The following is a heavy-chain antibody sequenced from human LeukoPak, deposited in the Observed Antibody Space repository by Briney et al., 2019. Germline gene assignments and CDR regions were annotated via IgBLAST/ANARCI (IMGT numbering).Heavy chain of an antibody. Sequence: ASVKVSCKASGYTFTGYYMQWVRQAPGQGLEWMGWINPNRGGRNYAQKFQGRVTMTRDTSISSPYMALSRLRSDDTAVYYCASNHSDSSGYYWGAFDIWGQGTMVTVSS. V-gene: IGHV1-2*02. CDR1: GYTFTGYY. CDR2: INPNRGGR. CDR3: ASNHSDSSGYYWGAFDI. J-gene: IGHJ3*02. D-gene: IGHD3-22*01.